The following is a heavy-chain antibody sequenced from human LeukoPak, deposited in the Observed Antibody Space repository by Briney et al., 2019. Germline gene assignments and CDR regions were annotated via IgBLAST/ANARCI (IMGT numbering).Heavy chain of an antibody. J-gene: IGHJ4*02. Sequence: PSGTLSLTCTVSGGSISSSNWWSWVRQPPGKGLEWIGYIYYSGSTNYNPSLKSRVTISVDTSKNQFSLKLSSVTAADTAVYYCARVFIAVAGYYFDYWGQGTLVTVSS. CDR1: GGSISSSNW. V-gene: IGHV4-4*02. D-gene: IGHD6-19*01. CDR2: IYYSGST. CDR3: ARVFIAVAGYYFDY.